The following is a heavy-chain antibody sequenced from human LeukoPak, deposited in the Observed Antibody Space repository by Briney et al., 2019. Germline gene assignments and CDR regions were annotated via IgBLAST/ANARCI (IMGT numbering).Heavy chain of an antibody. CDR1: GGPISSYY. CDR3: ARDYGSGRPSWFDP. CDR2: IYYSGST. J-gene: IGHJ5*02. Sequence: SETLSLTCTVSGGPISSYYWSWIRQPPGKGLEWIGYIYYSGSTNYNPSLKSRVTISVDTSKNQFSLKLSSVTAADTAVYYCARDYGSGRPSWFDPWGQGTLVTVSS. V-gene: IGHV4-59*01. D-gene: IGHD3-10*01.